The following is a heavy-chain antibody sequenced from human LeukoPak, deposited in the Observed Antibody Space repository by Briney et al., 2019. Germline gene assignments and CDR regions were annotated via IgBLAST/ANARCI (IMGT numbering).Heavy chain of an antibody. CDR3: ARDLTDLVYYMDV. CDR1: GYTFTSYG. J-gene: IGHJ6*03. V-gene: IGHV1-18*01. CDR2: ISAYNGNT. D-gene: IGHD2-8*02. Sequence: GASVTVSCKAPGYTFTSYGISWVRQAPGQGLEWMGWISAYNGNTNYAQKLQGRVTMTTDTSTSTAYMELRSLRSDDTAVYYCARDLTDLVYYMDVWGKGTTVTVSS.